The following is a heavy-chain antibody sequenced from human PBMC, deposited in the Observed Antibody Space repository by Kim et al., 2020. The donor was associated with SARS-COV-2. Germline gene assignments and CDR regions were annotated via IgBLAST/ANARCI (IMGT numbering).Heavy chain of an antibody. V-gene: IGHV3-7*03. CDR1: GFTFSGSW. CDR3: ATRQNFNPGV. D-gene: IGHD1-7*01. Sequence: GGSLRLSCAASGFTFSGSWMSWVRQAPGKGLEWVANIKQDGSDKYYVESVKGRFTISRDNTKSSLYLQMHSLRAEDTAVYYCATRQNFNPGVWGQGTMVT. CDR2: IKQDGSDK. J-gene: IGHJ3*01.